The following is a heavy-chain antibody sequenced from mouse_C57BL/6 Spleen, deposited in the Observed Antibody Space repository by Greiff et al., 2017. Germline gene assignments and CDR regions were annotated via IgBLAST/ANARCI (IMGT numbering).Heavy chain of an antibody. CDR3: ARLLGGYFDY. CDR2: ISGGGGNT. J-gene: IGHJ2*01. CDR1: GFTFSSYT. Sequence: EVKLVESGGGLVKPGGSLKLSCAASGFTFSSYTMSWVRQTPGKRLEWVATISGGGGNTYYPDSVKGRFTLSRDNAKNTLYLQMSSLRSEDTALYYCARLLGGYFDYWGKGTTLTVSS. V-gene: IGHV5-9*01. D-gene: IGHD3-1*01.